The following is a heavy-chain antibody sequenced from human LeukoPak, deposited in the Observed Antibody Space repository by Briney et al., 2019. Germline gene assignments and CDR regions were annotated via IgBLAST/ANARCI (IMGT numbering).Heavy chain of an antibody. V-gene: IGHV3-74*01. CDR1: GFTFSSYW. CDR2: IKYDGSST. J-gene: IGHJ4*02. D-gene: IGHD3-10*01. CDR3: ALGLGSGSYFDY. Sequence: GGSLRLSCAASGFTFSSYWMHWVRQAPGKGLVWVSRIKYDGSSTNYADSVKGRFTISRDNSKNTLYLQMNSLRAEDTAVYYCALGLGSGSYFDYWGQGTLVTVSS.